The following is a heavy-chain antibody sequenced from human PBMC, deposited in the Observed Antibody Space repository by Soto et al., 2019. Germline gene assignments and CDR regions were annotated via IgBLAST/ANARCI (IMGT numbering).Heavy chain of an antibody. CDR1: GGSISSYY. CDR2: IYYSGST. CDR3: ARRYGSFFDI. Sequence: SETLSLTCTVSGGSISSYYWSWIRQPPGKGLEWIGYIYYSGSTDYNPSLKSRVTISVDTSKNQFSLKLSSVTAADTAVYYCARRYGSFFDIWGQGTMVTVSS. J-gene: IGHJ3*02. D-gene: IGHD3-10*01. V-gene: IGHV4-59*08.